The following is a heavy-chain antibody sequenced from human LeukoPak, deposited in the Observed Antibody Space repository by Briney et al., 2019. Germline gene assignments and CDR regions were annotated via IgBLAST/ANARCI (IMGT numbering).Heavy chain of an antibody. CDR3: ARDVCSSTSCYAFDY. D-gene: IGHD2-2*01. V-gene: IGHV3-21*01. Sequence: GGSLRLSCAASGFTFSSYSMNWVRQAPGKGLEWVSSISSSSSYILYADSVKGRFTISRDNAKNSLYLQMNSLRAEDTAVYYCARDVCSSTSCYAFDYWGQGTLVTVSS. CDR2: ISSSSSYI. CDR1: GFTFSSYS. J-gene: IGHJ4*02.